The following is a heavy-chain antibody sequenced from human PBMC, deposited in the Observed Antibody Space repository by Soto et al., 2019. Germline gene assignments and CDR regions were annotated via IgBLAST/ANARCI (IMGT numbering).Heavy chain of an antibody. V-gene: IGHV5-10-1*01. D-gene: IGHD6-19*01. J-gene: IGHJ4*02. CDR2: IDPSDSYT. CDR3: ARLSSGWSPNFDY. Sequence: PGESLKISCKGSGYSFTNYWISWVRQMPGKGLEWMGRIDPSDSYTNYSPSFQGHVTISADKSISTAYLQWSSLKASDTAMYYWARLSSGWSPNFDYWGQGTLVTVSS. CDR1: GYSFTNYW.